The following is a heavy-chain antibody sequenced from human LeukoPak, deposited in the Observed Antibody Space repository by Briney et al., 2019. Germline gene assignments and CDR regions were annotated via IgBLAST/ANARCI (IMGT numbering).Heavy chain of an antibody. V-gene: IGHV4-59*12. Sequence: SETLSLTCTVSGGSISSFYWSWIRQPPGKGLEWIGYIFYSGSTNYNPSLKSRVTISVDTSKNQFSLKVSSVTAADTAVYYCASRTRNWFDPWGQGTLGTVSS. CDR1: GGSISSFY. J-gene: IGHJ5*02. D-gene: IGHD2-15*01. CDR2: IFYSGST. CDR3: ASRTRNWFDP.